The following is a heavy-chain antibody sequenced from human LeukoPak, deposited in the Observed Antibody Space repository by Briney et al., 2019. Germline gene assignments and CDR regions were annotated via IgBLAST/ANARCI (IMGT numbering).Heavy chain of an antibody. D-gene: IGHD5-12*01. CDR3: ARGPGYGHYSDY. CDR1: GFTFDTYP. CDR2: ISSNRDTI. J-gene: IGHJ4*02. Sequence: GGSLRLSCAAAGFTFDTYPMNWVRQAPGRGLEWISYISSNRDTIYYAASVKGRFTISRDNARYSLYLQMNSLRDEDTAVYYCARGPGYGHYSDYWGQGALVTVSS. V-gene: IGHV3-48*02.